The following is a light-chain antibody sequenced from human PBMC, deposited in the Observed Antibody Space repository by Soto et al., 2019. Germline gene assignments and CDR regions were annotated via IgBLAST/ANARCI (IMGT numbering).Light chain of an antibody. CDR1: QSITDW. J-gene: IGKJ1*01. CDR3: QYWDDYSWT. Sequence: DIQMTQSPSTLSASVGDRVTITCRASQSITDWLAWYQQKPGKAPKFLIYKASNLEGGVPSTFSGSGSGPKFNLTISSVQPDDFATYYCQYWDDYSWTFGQGTKVEIK. V-gene: IGKV1-5*03. CDR2: KAS.